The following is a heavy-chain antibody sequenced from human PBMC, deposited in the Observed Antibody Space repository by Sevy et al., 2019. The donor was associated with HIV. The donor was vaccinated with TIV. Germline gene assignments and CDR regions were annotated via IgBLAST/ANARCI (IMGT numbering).Heavy chain of an antibody. CDR3: ARGLGNYGLGR. CDR2: IYHSGST. V-gene: IGHV4-30-2*01. J-gene: IGHJ6*02. CDR1: GGSISSGGYS. Sequence: SETLSLTCAVSGGSISSGGYSWSWIRQPPGKGLEWIGYIYHSGSTYYNPSLKSRVTISVDRSKNQFSLKLSSVTAADTAGDYCARGLGNYGLGRWGQGTKVPGPS.